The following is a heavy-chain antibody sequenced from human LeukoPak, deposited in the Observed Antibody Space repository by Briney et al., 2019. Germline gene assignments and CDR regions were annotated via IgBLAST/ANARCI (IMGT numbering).Heavy chain of an antibody. Sequence: GGSLRLSCTASGFTFGDHAMSWVRQAPGKGLEWVGFIRSKAYGGTTEYAASVKGRFTISRDDSRSIAYLQMNSLKTEDTAVYYCTRDLGNEYGDYGSRYWGQGTQVTVSS. V-gene: IGHV3-49*04. CDR3: TRDLGNEYGDYGSRY. CDR1: GFTFGDHA. CDR2: IRSKAYGGTT. J-gene: IGHJ4*02. D-gene: IGHD4-17*01.